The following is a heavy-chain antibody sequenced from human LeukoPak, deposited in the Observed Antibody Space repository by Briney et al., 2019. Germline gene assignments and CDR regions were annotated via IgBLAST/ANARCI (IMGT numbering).Heavy chain of an antibody. V-gene: IGHV3-7*03. Sequence: GGSLRLSCAASGLTFSSFWMSWVRQAPGKGLEWVANIRKDGSLQYYVDSVEGRFTISRDNAKNSLYLQMNTLRADDTAVYYCTRVSGGYDMSDYWGQGTLVTVSS. D-gene: IGHD3-9*01. CDR3: TRVSGGYDMSDY. J-gene: IGHJ4*02. CDR1: GLTFSSFW. CDR2: IRKDGSLQ.